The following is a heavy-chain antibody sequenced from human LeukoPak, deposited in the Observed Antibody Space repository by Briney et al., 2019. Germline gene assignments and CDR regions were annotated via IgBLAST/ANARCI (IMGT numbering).Heavy chain of an antibody. D-gene: IGHD2-2*01. J-gene: IGHJ5*02. V-gene: IGHV3-15*01. Sequence: PGGALRLSCAASGFTFSNAWMSWVRQAPGEGLEWVGRIKSKTDSGTTDYAAAVKGRFTISRDDSKNTLYLQMNSLKTEDTAVYYCTTDPRLGYCSSTSCRQNWFDPWGQGTLVTVSS. CDR3: TTDPRLGYCSSTSCRQNWFDP. CDR1: GFTFSNAW. CDR2: IKSKTDSGTT.